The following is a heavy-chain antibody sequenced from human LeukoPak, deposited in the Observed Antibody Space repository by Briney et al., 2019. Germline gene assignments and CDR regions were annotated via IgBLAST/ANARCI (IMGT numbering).Heavy chain of an antibody. CDR3: ARYANPVGAKVVNAFDI. J-gene: IGHJ3*02. CDR1: GGSISSYY. V-gene: IGHV4-4*07. CDR2: IYTSGST. Sequence: PPETLSLTCTVSGGSISSYYWSWIRQPAGKGLEWIGRIYTSGSTNYNPSLKSRVTMSVDTSKNQFSLKLSSVTAADTAVYYCARYANPVGAKVVNAFDIWGQGTMVTVSS. D-gene: IGHD1-26*01.